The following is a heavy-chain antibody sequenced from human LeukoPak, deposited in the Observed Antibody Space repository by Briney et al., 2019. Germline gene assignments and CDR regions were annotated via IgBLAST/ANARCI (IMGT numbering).Heavy chain of an antibody. D-gene: IGHD3-22*01. J-gene: IGHJ4*02. Sequence: PSQTLSLTCTVSGGSISSGGYSWSWIRQHPGKGLEWIGYIYYSGSTYYNPSLKSRVTISVDTSKNQFSLKLSSVTAADTAVYYCARAPSWDYYDRSGYYLDYWGQGTLVTVSS. V-gene: IGHV4-30-4*08. CDR1: GGSISSGGYS. CDR2: IYYSGST. CDR3: ARAPSWDYYDRSGYYLDY.